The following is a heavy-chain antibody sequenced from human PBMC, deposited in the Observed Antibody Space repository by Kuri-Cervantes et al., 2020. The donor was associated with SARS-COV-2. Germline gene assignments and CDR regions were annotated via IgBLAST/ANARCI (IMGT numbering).Heavy chain of an antibody. Sequence: SETLSLTCTVSGGSVSSGSYYWSWIRQPPGKGLEWIGYIYYSGSTNYNPSLKSRVTISVDTSKNQFSLQLNSVTPEDTAVYYCARAQYCSSTSCADYWGQGTLVTVSS. D-gene: IGHD2-2*01. V-gene: IGHV4-61*01. CDR1: GGSVSSGSYY. J-gene: IGHJ4*02. CDR2: IYYSGST. CDR3: ARAQYCSSTSCADY.